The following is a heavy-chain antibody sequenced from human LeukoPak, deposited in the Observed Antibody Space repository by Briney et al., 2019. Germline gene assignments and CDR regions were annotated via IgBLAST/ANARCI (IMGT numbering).Heavy chain of an antibody. D-gene: IGHD6-13*01. Sequence: RGSLRLSCAASGFTFSDSFMSCVRQAPGKGLEWVGRSRNKVDSYTAEYAASVKGRFTISRDESKNSLYLQISSLETEDAAVYYCATSSWYRLAYWGQGSLVTVSS. CDR2: SRNKVDSYTA. CDR3: ATSSWYRLAY. J-gene: IGHJ4*02. CDR1: GFTFSDSF. V-gene: IGHV3-72*01.